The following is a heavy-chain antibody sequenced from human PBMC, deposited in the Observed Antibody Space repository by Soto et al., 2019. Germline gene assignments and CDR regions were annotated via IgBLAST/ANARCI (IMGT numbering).Heavy chain of an antibody. Sequence: SETLSLTCAVSGGSISSSNWWSWVRQPPGKGLEWIGEIYHSGSTNYNPSLKSRVTISVVKSKNQFSLKLSSVTAAVTAVYYCARVLMPLGGMDVWGQGTTVTVSS. CDR3: ARVLMPLGGMDV. CDR1: GGSISSSNW. V-gene: IGHV4-4*02. J-gene: IGHJ6*02. CDR2: IYHSGST. D-gene: IGHD1-26*01.